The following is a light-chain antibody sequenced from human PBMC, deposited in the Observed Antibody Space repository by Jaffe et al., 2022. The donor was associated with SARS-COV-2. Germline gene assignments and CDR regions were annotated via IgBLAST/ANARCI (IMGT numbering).Light chain of an antibody. CDR1: ALPKQS. Sequence: SYELTQPPSVSVSPGQTARITCSGDALPKQSAYWYHQKAGQAPVLLIYQDTERPSGIPDRFSGSSSGTTVTLTISGVQAEDEADYYCQSADNSGTWVFGGGTKLTVL. J-gene: IGLJ3*02. V-gene: IGLV3-25*03. CDR2: QDT. CDR3: QSADNSGTWV.